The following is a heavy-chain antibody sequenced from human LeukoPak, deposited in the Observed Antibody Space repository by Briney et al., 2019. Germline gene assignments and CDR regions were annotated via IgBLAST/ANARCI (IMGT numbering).Heavy chain of an antibody. Sequence: SENLSLTCNVSGYSISSGSYWGWIRQPPGKGLEWIGSIYHSGSTYYNPSLKSRVTISVDTSKNQFSLKLSSVTAADTAVYYCARAGSGSQYYYYYYMDVWGKGTTVTVSS. CDR3: ARAGSGSQYYYYYYMDV. V-gene: IGHV4-38-2*02. CDR2: IYHSGST. CDR1: GYSISSGSY. J-gene: IGHJ6*03. D-gene: IGHD3-10*01.